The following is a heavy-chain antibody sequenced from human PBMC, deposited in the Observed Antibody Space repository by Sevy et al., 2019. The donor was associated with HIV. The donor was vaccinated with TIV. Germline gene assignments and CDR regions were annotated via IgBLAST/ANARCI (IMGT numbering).Heavy chain of an antibody. CDR2: IIPIIGAA. CDR3: AGPAYCGGGNWYSSDAFDM. J-gene: IGHJ3*02. Sequence: ASVKVSCKASGGTFSSYAINWVRQAPGQGLEWMGRIIPIIGAADYAQKFQGRVTITADESTSTVYMQLSRLRSEDTVEYYCAGPAYCGGGNWYSSDAFDMWGQGTMVTVSS. D-gene: IGHD2-21*01. V-gene: IGHV1-69*11. CDR1: GGTFSSYA.